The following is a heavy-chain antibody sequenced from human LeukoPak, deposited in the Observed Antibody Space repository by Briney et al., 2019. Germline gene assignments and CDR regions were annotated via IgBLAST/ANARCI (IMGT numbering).Heavy chain of an antibody. CDR1: GGSISIYY. J-gene: IGHJ4*02. CDR2: IYYSGST. D-gene: IGHD5-12*01. V-gene: IGHV4-59*08. Sequence: SETLSLTCTVSGGSISIYYWSWIRQPPGKGLEWIGYIYYSGSTNYNPSLKSRVTISVDTSKNQFSLKLSSVTAADTAVYYCARLAGSGYRPGDDYWGQGTLVTVSS. CDR3: ARLAGSGYRPGDDY.